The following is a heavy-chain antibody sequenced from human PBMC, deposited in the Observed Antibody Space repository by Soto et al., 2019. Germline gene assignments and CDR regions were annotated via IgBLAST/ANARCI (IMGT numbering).Heavy chain of an antibody. D-gene: IGHD2-15*01. J-gene: IGHJ5*02. CDR1: GASISSGTYY. Sequence: SETLSLTCLVSGASISSGTYYWGWIRQPPGKVPEWIASISYSGTTYYTPFLKSRVTISADTSGNQFSLTLNSVTAADTAVYYCVRHPAYCSGGSCSSLSGSEVRFDTWGRGTLVTVSS. V-gene: IGHV4-39*01. CDR3: VRHPAYCSGGSCSSLSGSEVRFDT. CDR2: ISYSGTT.